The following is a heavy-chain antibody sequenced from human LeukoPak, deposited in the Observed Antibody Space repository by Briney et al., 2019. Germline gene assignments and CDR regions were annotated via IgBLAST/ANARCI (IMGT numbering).Heavy chain of an antibody. Sequence: GGSLRLSCAASRFTFSNTWMNWVRQAPGKGLEWVGRIQSKTDGGTTEYAAPVKGRFTISRDDSKTTLYLQMNSLKTEDTAVYYCATLTVRGVINIWGQGTLVTVSS. CDR1: RFTFSNTW. CDR3: ATLTVRGVINI. CDR2: IQSKTDGGTT. J-gene: IGHJ4*02. D-gene: IGHD3-10*01. V-gene: IGHV3-15*01.